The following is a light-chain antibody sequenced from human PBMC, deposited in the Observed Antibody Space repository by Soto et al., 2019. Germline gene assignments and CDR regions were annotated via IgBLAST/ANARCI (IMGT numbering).Light chain of an antibody. Sequence: EIVLTQSPGTLSLSPGERATLSCRASQSINNRYLAWYQQKPGQAPRLLIYGASSRATGIPDRFSGSGCGTDFTLTISRLEAEDFAVYYCQQFGSSPGFTFGPGTKVAMK. J-gene: IGKJ3*01. CDR3: QQFGSSPGFT. CDR2: GAS. CDR1: QSINNRY. V-gene: IGKV3-20*01.